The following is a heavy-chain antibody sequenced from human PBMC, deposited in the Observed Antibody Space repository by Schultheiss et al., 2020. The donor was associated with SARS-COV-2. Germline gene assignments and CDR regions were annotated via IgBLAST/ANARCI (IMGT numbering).Heavy chain of an antibody. CDR3: ARYDILTGNGMDV. CDR1: GYTFTGYY. V-gene: IGHV1-18*04. Sequence: ASVKVSCKASGYTFTGYYMHWVRQAPGQGLEWMGWISAYNGNTNYAQKLQGRVTMTTDTSTSTAYMELRSLRSDDTAVYYCARYDILTGNGMDVWGQGTTVTVSS. D-gene: IGHD3-9*01. CDR2: ISAYNGNT. J-gene: IGHJ6*02.